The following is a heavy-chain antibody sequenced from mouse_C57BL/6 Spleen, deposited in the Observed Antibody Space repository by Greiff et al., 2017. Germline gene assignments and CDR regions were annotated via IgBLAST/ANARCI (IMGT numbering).Heavy chain of an antibody. CDR3: ARGYGYGLYWYFDV. V-gene: IGHV1-55*01. CDR2: IYPGSGST. J-gene: IGHJ1*03. CDR1: GYTFTSYW. Sequence: QVQLQQPGAELVKPGASVKMSCKASGYTFTSYWITWVKQRPGQGLEWIGDIYPGSGSTNYTAKFKSKATLTVDTSSSTAYMQLSSLTSEDSAVYYCARGYGYGLYWYFDVWGTGTTVTVSS. D-gene: IGHD2-2*01.